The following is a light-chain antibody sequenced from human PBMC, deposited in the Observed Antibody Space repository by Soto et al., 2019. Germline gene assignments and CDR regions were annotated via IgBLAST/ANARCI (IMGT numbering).Light chain of an antibody. CDR2: RNN. J-gene: IGLJ2*01. V-gene: IGLV1-47*01. Sequence: QLVLTQPPSASGTPGQRVTISCSGSSSNIGSNYVYWYQQLPGTAPKLLIYRNNQRPSGVPDRFSGSKSGTSASLAISGLRYEDEADHYCAAWDDSLSGVVFGGGTKLTVL. CDR1: SSNIGSNY. CDR3: AAWDDSLSGVV.